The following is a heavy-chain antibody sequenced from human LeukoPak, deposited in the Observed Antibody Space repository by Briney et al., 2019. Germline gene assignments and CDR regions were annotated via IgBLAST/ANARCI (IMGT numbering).Heavy chain of an antibody. J-gene: IGHJ4*02. CDR1: GGSISSGDYY. Sequence: PSETLSLTCTVSGGSISSGDYYWSWIRQHPGKGLEWIGYIYYSGSTYYNPSLKGRVTISVDTSKNQFSLNLNSVTAADTAVYYCASGREVTATLPYWGQGTLVTVSS. CDR3: ASGREVTATLPY. D-gene: IGHD2-15*01. CDR2: IYYSGST. V-gene: IGHV4-31*03.